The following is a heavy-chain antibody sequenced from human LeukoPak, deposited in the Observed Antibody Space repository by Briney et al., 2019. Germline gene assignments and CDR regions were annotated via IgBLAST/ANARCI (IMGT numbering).Heavy chain of an antibody. V-gene: IGHV3-23*01. CDR2: ISSSGGST. CDR1: GFTFSTYG. J-gene: IGHJ3*02. D-gene: IGHD6-19*01. Sequence: PGGSLRLSCAASGFTFSTYGMSWVRQAPGKGLEWVSAISSSGGSTYYADSVKGRFTISRDNSKNTLYLQMNSLRAEDTAVYYCAKDVCTSGWSKGKDAFDIWGLGTMVTVSS. CDR3: AKDVCTSGWSKGKDAFDI.